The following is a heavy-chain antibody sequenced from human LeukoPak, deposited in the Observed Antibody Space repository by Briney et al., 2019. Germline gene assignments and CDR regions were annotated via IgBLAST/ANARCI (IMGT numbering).Heavy chain of an antibody. V-gene: IGHV4-39*01. D-gene: IGHD3-10*01. Sequence: PSETLSLTCTVSGCSITSSNYYWGWIRHPPGKGLEWIGSFYYSGSTNYNPSLKSRVTISVDTSKNQFSLKLSSVTAADTAVYYCVYYYGSGSVEYWGQGTLVTVSS. CDR2: FYYSGST. CDR3: VYYYGSGSVEY. CDR1: GCSITSSNYY. J-gene: IGHJ4*02.